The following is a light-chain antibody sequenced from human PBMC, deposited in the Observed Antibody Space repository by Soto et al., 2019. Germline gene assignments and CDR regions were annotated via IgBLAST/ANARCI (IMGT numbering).Light chain of an antibody. V-gene: IGKV2-28*01. Sequence: EIVMTQSPLSLPVTRGAPASISCRSSQTLLHSNGNNYLDWYLQKAGQSPQLLISVGSNRASGVPDRFSGSGSGTYFTLKNSRVEAEDVGVFYCMQDLQSPYTFGQGTKLEIK. J-gene: IGKJ2*01. CDR1: QTLLHSNGNNY. CDR3: MQDLQSPYT. CDR2: VGS.